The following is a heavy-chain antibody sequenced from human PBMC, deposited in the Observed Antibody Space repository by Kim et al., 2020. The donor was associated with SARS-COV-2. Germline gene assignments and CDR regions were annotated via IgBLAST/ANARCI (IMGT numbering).Heavy chain of an antibody. CDR1: GFTVSSNY. CDR2: IYSGGST. Sequence: GGSLRLSCAASGFTVSSNYMSWVRQAPGKGLEWVSVIYSGGSTYYADSVKGRFTISRHNSKNTLYLQMNSLRAEDTAVYYCARERGYCSGGSCGSYYYGMDVWGQGTTVTVSS. D-gene: IGHD2-15*01. V-gene: IGHV3-53*04. CDR3: ARERGYCSGGSCGSYYYGMDV. J-gene: IGHJ6*02.